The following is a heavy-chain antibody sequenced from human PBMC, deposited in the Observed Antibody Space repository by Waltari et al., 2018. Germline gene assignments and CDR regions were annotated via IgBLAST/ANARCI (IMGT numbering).Heavy chain of an antibody. Sequence: EVQLVESGGGLVKPGGSLRLSCAASGFTFNTYTMNWVRQAPGRGLGWVSCISSTSSDIYYADSVKGRLTISRDNAKSSLYLQLNSLRAEDTAVYYCAGGYSSYYGMDVWGQGTTVTVSS. J-gene: IGHJ6*02. V-gene: IGHV3-21*02. CDR3: AGGYSSYYGMDV. CDR1: GFTFNTYT. CDR2: ISSTSSDI. D-gene: IGHD6-13*01.